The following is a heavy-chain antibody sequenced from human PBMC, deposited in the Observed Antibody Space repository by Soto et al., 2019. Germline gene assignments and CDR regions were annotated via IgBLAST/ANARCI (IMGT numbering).Heavy chain of an antibody. CDR1: GYTFTGYA. J-gene: IGHJ6*02. Sequence: ASVKVSCKASGYTFTGYAMHWVRQAPGQRLEWMGWINAGNGNTNYAQKFQGRVTITADKSTSTAYMELSSLRSEDTAVYYCAREGVATTEFYYYGMDVWGQGTTVTVSS. CDR3: AREGVATTEFYYYGMDV. D-gene: IGHD5-12*01. CDR2: INAGNGNT. V-gene: IGHV1-3*01.